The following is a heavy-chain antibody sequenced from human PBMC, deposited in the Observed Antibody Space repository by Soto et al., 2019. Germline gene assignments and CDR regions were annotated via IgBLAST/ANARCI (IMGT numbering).Heavy chain of an antibody. D-gene: IGHD2-21*01. CDR2: INGGASDK. Sequence: EVQLVESGGRLVQPGGSLRLSCAASGFMFSAYWMSWVRQDPGKGLEWVATINGGASDKFYVDSVKGRFTISRDDSKNTLYLQMNSLRDEDTAVYYCVREDWHRFDSWGQGTLVTVSS. CDR3: VREDWHRFDS. V-gene: IGHV3-7*01. CDR1: GFMFSAYW. J-gene: IGHJ4*02.